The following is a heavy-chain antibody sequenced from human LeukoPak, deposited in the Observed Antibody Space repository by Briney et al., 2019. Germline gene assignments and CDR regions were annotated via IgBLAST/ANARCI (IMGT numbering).Heavy chain of an antibody. D-gene: IGHD3-10*01. CDR2: INPNSGGT. Sequence: ASVKVSCKASGYTFTCYYMHWVRQAPGQGLEWMGWINPNSGGTNYAQKFQGRVTMTRDTSISTAYMELSRLRSDDTAVYYCARVEVRGAYAVDYWGQGTLVTVSS. CDR3: ARVEVRGAYAVDY. V-gene: IGHV1-2*02. CDR1: GYTFTCYY. J-gene: IGHJ4*02.